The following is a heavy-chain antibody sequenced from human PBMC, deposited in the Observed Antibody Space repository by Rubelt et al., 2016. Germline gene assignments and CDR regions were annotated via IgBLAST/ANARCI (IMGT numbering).Heavy chain of an antibody. J-gene: IGHJ4*02. D-gene: IGHD2-8*01. Sequence: QLVESGGGLVQPGRSLRLSCTASGFAFNDYAMHWVRQAPGKGLEWVANIKQDGSEKNYVDSVKGRFTISRDNVKNLLNLQMTSLRAGDTAVYYCARASGYCTNGICYIDYWGQGTLVTVSS. CDR1: GFAFNDYA. CDR2: IKQDGSEK. V-gene: IGHV3-7*01. CDR3: ARASGYCTNGICYIDY.